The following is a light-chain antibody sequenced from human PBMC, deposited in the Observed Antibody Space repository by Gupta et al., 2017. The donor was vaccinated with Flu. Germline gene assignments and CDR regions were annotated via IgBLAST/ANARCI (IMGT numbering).Light chain of an antibody. Sequence: SYVLTQPPSVSVAPGQTAKITCGGNNIGSKSVQWYQQKPGQAPVLVVFDDSDRPSGIPERISGSNSGNTATLTISRVEGGEEADYYCQVWESGSPYVFGPGTKVTVL. V-gene: IGLV3-21*02. CDR1: NIGSKS. J-gene: IGLJ1*01. CDR2: DDS. CDR3: QVWESGSPYV.